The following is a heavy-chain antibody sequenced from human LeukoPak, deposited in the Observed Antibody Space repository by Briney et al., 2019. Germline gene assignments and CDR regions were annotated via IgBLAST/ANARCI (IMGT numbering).Heavy chain of an antibody. CDR3: ARGLERWYYNY. CDR2: INHRGNT. V-gene: IGHV4-34*01. Sequence: PSETLSLTCAVYGGSFSGYYWNWIRQPPGKGLEWIGEINHRGNTNYNPSLKSRVTISVDTSKNQFSLKLSSVTAADTAVYYCARGLERWYYNYWGQGTLVTVSS. J-gene: IGHJ4*02. CDR1: GGSFSGYY. D-gene: IGHD1-1*01.